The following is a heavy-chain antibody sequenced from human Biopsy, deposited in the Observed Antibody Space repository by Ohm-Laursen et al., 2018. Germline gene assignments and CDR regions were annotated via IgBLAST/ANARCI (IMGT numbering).Heavy chain of an antibody. D-gene: IGHD6-6*01. CDR2: ISETSSHI. Sequence: SLRLSCAASGFSVSSYDMNWVRQAPGKGLERISYISETSSHIYDADSVRGRFTVARGIAKNSLYLQLNSLRVEDTAVYYCARDSSRRAREGGMDVWGQGTTVTVSS. CDR3: ARDSSRRAREGGMDV. CDR1: GFSVSSYD. J-gene: IGHJ6*02. V-gene: IGHV3-21*01.